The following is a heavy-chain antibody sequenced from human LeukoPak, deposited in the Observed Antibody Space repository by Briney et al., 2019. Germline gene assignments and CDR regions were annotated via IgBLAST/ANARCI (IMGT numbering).Heavy chain of an antibody. Sequence: PSETLSLTCAVYGGSFSGHYWSWIRQSPGKGLEWIGEINHSGSINLNASLKTRVSISVDTPESQFSLKMNSVTAADTAVYYCATRRGSGWYYFDYWGQGIPVTVSS. CDR1: GGSFSGHY. J-gene: IGHJ4*02. V-gene: IGHV4-34*01. D-gene: IGHD6-19*01. CDR3: ATRRGSGWYYFDY. CDR2: INHSGSI.